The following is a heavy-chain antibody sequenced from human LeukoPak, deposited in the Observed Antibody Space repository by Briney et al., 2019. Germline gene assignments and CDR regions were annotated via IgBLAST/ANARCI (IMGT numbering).Heavy chain of an antibody. CDR2: INHSGST. D-gene: IGHD2-2*01. CDR1: GGSFSGCY. V-gene: IGHV4-34*01. Sequence: PSETLSLTCAVYGGSFSGCYWSWIRQPPGKGLEWIGEINHSGSTNYNPSLKSRVTISVDTSKNQFSLKLSSVTAADTAVYYCASTYCSSTSCYKDFDYWGQGTLVTVSS. J-gene: IGHJ4*02. CDR3: ASTYCSSTSCYKDFDY.